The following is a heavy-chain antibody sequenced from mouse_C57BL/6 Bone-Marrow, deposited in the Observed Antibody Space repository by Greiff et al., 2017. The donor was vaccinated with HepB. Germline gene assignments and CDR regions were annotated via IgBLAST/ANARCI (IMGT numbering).Heavy chain of an antibody. CDR3: TDDYVGDY. CDR2: ISLKSDNYAT. Sequence: EVQLQESGGGLVQPGGSMKLSCVASGFTFSNYWMHWVRQSPEKGLEWVAKISLKSDNYATHYAESVKGRFTISRDDSKSSVYLQMNNLRAEDTGIYYCTDDYVGDYWGQGTTLTVSS. CDR1: GFTFSNYW. J-gene: IGHJ2*01. D-gene: IGHD2-4*01. V-gene: IGHV6-3*01.